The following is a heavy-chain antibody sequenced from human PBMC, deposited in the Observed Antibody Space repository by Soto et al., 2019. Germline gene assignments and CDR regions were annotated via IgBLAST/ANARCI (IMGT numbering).Heavy chain of an antibody. CDR2: TIPNFGTA. CDR3: AGGWGHSDSTGYDMDFDV. V-gene: IGHV1-69*01. D-gene: IGHD5-12*01. J-gene: IGHJ3*01. CDR1: GGSFSSLS. Sequence: QVQLVQSGAEVKKPGSSVKLSCKASGGSFSSLSISWVRQAPGQGLEWIGGTIPNFGTADYAQNFQGRVIHTADETTRTVCMELTSLTSEDGAVYYCAGGWGHSDSTGYDMDFDVWG.